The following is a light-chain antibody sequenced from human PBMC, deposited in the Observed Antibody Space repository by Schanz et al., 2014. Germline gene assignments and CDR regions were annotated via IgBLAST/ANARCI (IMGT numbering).Light chain of an antibody. CDR2: DAS. CDR1: QSVGSD. J-gene: IGKJ2*01. CDR3: QQYGSSPQT. Sequence: EIVLTQSPATLSLSPGERATLSCRASQSVGSDLAWYQHKPGQAPRLLIYDASNRATGIPARFSGSGSGTDFTLTISRLEPEDFAVYYCQQYGSSPQTFGQGTKLEMK. V-gene: IGKV3-20*01.